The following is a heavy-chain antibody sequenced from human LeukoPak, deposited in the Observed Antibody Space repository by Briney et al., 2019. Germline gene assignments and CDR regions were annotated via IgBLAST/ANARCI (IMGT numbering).Heavy chain of an antibody. CDR3: AERAGSAWSAGA. CDR1: GFTFSSYG. Sequence: GGSLRLSCAASGFTFSSYGMHWVRQAPGKGLDWVAYIRNDASNTYYADSVKGRSSISRDNSKNTVYLQMNSLIPEDTAVYYCAERAGSAWSAGAWGQGTLVTVSS. J-gene: IGHJ5*02. V-gene: IGHV3-30*02. D-gene: IGHD3-10*01. CDR2: IRNDASNT.